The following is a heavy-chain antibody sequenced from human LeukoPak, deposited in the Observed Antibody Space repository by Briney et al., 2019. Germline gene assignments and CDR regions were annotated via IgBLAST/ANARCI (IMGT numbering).Heavy chain of an antibody. D-gene: IGHD2-21*02. CDR2: SSGSGSTT. V-gene: IGHV3-11*01. J-gene: IGHJ4*02. CDR1: GFSFSDYY. CDR3: AKDRLLNCRGDCYIFDY. Sequence: GGSLRLSCAASGFSFSDYYMSWIRQAPGKGLEWVSYSSGSGSTTYYADSVKGRFSISRDNSKNTLYLQVNGLRTEDTAVYYCAKDRLLNCRGDCYIFDYWGQGTVVTVSS.